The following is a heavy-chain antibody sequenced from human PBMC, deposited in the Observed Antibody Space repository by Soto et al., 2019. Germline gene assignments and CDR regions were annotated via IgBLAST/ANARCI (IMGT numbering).Heavy chain of an antibody. J-gene: IGHJ5*02. CDR3: AHRRGSSWYGASNWFDP. CDR2: IYWNDDK. CDR1: GFSLSTSGVG. V-gene: IGHV2-5*01. D-gene: IGHD6-13*01. Sequence: SRPNLVSHTQTLRKTCTFSGFSLSTSGVGVGWIRQPPGKALEWLALIYWNDDKRYSPSLKSRLTITKDTSKNQVVLTMTNMDPVDTATYYCAHRRGSSWYGASNWFDPWGQGTLVTVSS.